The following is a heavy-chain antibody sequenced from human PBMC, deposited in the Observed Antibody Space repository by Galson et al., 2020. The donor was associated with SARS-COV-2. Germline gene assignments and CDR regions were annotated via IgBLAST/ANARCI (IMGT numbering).Heavy chain of an antibody. D-gene: IGHD5-18*01. CDR1: GFTFSSYA. CDR2: ISGSGSST. J-gene: IGHJ4*02. CDR3: AKAKERGYSYGYVDY. Sequence: RGSLRLSCAASGFTFSSYAMTWVRQAPGKGLQWVSAISGSGSSTYYADSVKGRFTISRDNSKNTLYLQMNSLRAEDTAVYYCAKAKERGYSYGYVDYWCQGALVTFS. V-gene: IGHV3-23*01.